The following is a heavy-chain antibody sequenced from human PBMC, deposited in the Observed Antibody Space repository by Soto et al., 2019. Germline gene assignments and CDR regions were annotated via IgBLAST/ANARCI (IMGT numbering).Heavy chain of an antibody. Sequence: SVKVSCKASGYTFTSYYMHWVRQAPGQGLEWMGIINPSGGSTSYAQKFQGRVTMTRDTSTSTVYMELSSLRSEDTAVYYCARGGGYYDILTGYQYYYGMDVWGQGTTVTVSS. D-gene: IGHD3-9*01. V-gene: IGHV1-46*01. J-gene: IGHJ6*02. CDR1: GYTFTSYY. CDR3: ARGGGYYDILTGYQYYYGMDV. CDR2: INPSGGST.